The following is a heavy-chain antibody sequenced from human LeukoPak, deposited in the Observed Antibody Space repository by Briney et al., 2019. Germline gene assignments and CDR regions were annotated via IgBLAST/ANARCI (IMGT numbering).Heavy chain of an antibody. Sequence: SETLSLTCTVSGGSISSSSYYWSWIRQPPGKGLEWIGSIYYSGSTYYNPSLKSRVTISVDTSKNQFSLKLSSVTAADTAVYYCARALYYYYYMDVWGKGTTVTVSS. CDR2: IYYSGST. CDR3: ARALYYYYYMDV. V-gene: IGHV4-39*07. CDR1: GGSISSSSYY. J-gene: IGHJ6*03.